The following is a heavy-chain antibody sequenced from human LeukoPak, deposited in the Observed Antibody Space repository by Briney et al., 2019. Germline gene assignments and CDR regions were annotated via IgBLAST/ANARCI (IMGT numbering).Heavy chain of an antibody. J-gene: IGHJ4*02. Sequence: PGGSLRLSCAASGSGFTFNNYWMHWVRQAPGKGLVWVSGISGSGGSTYYADSVKGRFTISRDNSKNTLYLQMNSLRAEDTAVYYCAKDDWGLQWLTHYDKWGQGTLVTVSS. CDR1: GSGFTFNNYW. CDR2: ISGSGGST. CDR3: AKDDWGLQWLTHYDK. V-gene: IGHV3-23*01. D-gene: IGHD3-22*01.